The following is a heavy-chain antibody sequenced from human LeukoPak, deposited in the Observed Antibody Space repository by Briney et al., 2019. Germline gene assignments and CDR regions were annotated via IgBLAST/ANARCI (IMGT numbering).Heavy chain of an antibody. D-gene: IGHD6-13*01. CDR2: ISGSGGRT. J-gene: IGHJ4*02. CDR3: AREGAAAGGMDY. Sequence: GGSLRLSCAASGFTFSSYAMTWGRQAPGKGLEWVSGISGSGGRTNYADSVKGRFTISRDNAKYSLYLQMNSLRDEDTAVYYCAREGAAAGGMDYWGQGTLVTVSS. V-gene: IGHV3-23*01. CDR1: GFTFSSYA.